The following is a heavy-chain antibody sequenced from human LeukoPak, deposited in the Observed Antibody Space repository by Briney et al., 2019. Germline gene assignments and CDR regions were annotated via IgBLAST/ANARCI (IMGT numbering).Heavy chain of an antibody. Sequence: ASVKVSCKASGFTFTSYYMHWVRQAPGQGLEWMGIINPSGSYTSYAQKFQGRVTMTRDTSTSTAYMELSSLRSEDTAVYYCARDSVGYSSSSYWFDPWGQGTLVTVSS. CDR1: GFTFTSYY. CDR3: ARDSVGYSSSSYWFDP. D-gene: IGHD6-6*01. CDR2: INPSGSYT. J-gene: IGHJ5*02. V-gene: IGHV1-46*01.